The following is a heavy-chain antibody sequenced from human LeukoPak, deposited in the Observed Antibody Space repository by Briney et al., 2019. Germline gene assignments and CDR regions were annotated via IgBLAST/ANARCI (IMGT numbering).Heavy chain of an antibody. Sequence: GGSLRLSCAASGFTFSSYAMSWVRQAPGKRLEWVSAISGSGGSTYYADSVKGRFTISRDNSKNTLYLQMNSLRAEDTAVYYCARDADGSSSVLSYYFDYWGQGTLVTVSS. V-gene: IGHV3-23*01. J-gene: IGHJ4*02. CDR3: ARDADGSSSVLSYYFDY. CDR2: ISGSGGST. D-gene: IGHD6-6*01. CDR1: GFTFSSYA.